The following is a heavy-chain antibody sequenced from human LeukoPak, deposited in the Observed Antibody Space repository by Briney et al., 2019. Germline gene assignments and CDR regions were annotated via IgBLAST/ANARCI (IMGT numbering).Heavy chain of an antibody. CDR3: TRDVSQSSSWYWEFDY. Sequence: GGSLRLSCAASGFSFSNHWMHWVRQVPGKGLVWVSRINSDGSSTTYADSVKGRFIISRDNDKNTLYLQMNSLRDEDTAVYYCTRDVSQSSSWYWEFDYWGKGTLVTVSS. CDR1: GFSFSNHW. V-gene: IGHV3-74*03. J-gene: IGHJ4*02. CDR2: INSDGSST. D-gene: IGHD6-13*01.